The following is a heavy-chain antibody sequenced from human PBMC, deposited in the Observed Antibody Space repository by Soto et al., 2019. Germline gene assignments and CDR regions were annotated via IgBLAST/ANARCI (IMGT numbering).Heavy chain of an antibody. CDR2: IYHSGST. J-gene: IGHJ6*02. D-gene: IGHD3-9*01. V-gene: IGHV4-4*02. CDR1: GGSISSSNW. Sequence: SETLSLTCAVSGGSISSSNWWSWVRQPPGKGLEWVGEIYHSGSTNYNPSLNSRVTISVDKSKNQFSLKLSSVTAADTAVYYCARDGRTGYVDWSHNYYYGMDVRGQGTTVTVSS. CDR3: ARDGRTGYVDWSHNYYYGMDV.